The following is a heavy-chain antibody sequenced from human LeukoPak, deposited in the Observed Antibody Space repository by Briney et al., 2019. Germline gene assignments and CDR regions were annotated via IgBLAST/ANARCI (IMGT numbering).Heavy chain of an antibody. Sequence: PGGSLRLSCAASGFTFSSYAMTWVRQAPGKGLEWVSAISGSGGSTYYADSVKGRFTLSRDNSKNTLYLQMNSLRAEDTAVYYCAKDSTGVFDYWGQGTLVTVSS. CDR2: ISGSGGST. CDR1: GFTFSSYA. CDR3: AKDSTGVFDY. J-gene: IGHJ4*02. V-gene: IGHV3-23*01. D-gene: IGHD2-2*01.